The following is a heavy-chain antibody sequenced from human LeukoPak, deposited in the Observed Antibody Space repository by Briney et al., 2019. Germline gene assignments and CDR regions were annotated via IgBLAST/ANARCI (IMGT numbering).Heavy chain of an antibody. Sequence: GSLRLSCAASGFTFSSYSMNWVRQAPGKGLEWVSGISGSGGFTYYADSLKGRFTISRDNSKNMLYLQMNSLRVEDTAVYYCAKGHGSTWYDGLYYFDYWGQGILVTVSS. CDR2: ISGSGGFT. D-gene: IGHD6-13*01. V-gene: IGHV3-23*01. CDR1: GFTFSSYS. CDR3: AKGHGSTWYDGLYYFDY. J-gene: IGHJ4*02.